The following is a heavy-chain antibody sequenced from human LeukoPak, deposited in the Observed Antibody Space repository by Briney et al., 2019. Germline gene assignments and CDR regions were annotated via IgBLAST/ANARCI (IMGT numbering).Heavy chain of an antibody. Sequence: ASVKVSCKASGYTFTNYGITWVRQAPGQGLEWMGWISGYNGHTKYAQKSQGRVTMTTDTSTSTAYMELRSLRSDDTAVYYCARDSLPYYYGSGSYYNPSDYWGQGTLVTVSS. CDR1: GYTFTNYG. D-gene: IGHD3-10*01. CDR2: ISGYNGHT. V-gene: IGHV1-18*01. J-gene: IGHJ4*02. CDR3: ARDSLPYYYGSGSYYNPSDY.